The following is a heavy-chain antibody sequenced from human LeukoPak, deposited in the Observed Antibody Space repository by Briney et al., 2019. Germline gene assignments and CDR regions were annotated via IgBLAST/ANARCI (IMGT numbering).Heavy chain of an antibody. J-gene: IGHJ4*02. Sequence: PGGSLRLSCAASGFTFSSYAMSWVRQAPGKGLEWVSGISGSGGSTYYADPVKGRFTISRDNSKNTLYLQMNSLRAEDTAVYYCAKEITIFGVLIRAFDYWGQGTLVTVSS. D-gene: IGHD3-3*01. CDR3: AKEITIFGVLIRAFDY. CDR2: ISGSGGST. CDR1: GFTFSSYA. V-gene: IGHV3-23*01.